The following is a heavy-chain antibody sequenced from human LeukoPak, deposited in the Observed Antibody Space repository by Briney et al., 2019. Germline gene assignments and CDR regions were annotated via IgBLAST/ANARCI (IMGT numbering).Heavy chain of an antibody. J-gene: IGHJ5*02. CDR3: ARGTTVLAFDP. V-gene: IGHV1-2*02. CDR1: GYTFTDYY. Sequence: ASVKVSCKASGYTFTDYYMHWVQQAPGQGLEWMGWINPSSGGTNYAQNFQCRVTMTRDTSISTAYMELSRLRSDDTAVYYCARGTTVLAFDPWGQGTLVTVSS. CDR2: INPSSGGT. D-gene: IGHD4-17*01.